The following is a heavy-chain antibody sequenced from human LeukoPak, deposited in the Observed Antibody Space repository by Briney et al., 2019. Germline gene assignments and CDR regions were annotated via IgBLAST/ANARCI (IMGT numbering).Heavy chain of an antibody. CDR1: GGSISTYY. CDR2: IYYTGST. D-gene: IGHD2-2*01. CDR3: ARVYQSAEYYFDY. Sequence: SETLSLTCNVSGGSISTYYWSWIRQPPGKGLEWIGYIYYTGSTEYHPSLKSRVTISLDTSKNQFSLKLTSVTAADTAVYYCARVYQSAEYYFDYWGQGNLVSVSS. J-gene: IGHJ4*02. V-gene: IGHV4-59*01.